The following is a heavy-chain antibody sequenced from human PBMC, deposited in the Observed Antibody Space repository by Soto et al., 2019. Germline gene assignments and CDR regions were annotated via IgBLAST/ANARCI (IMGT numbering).Heavy chain of an antibody. CDR2: IYYSGST. CDR3: ACGEYNWNYYGKDG. CDR1: GGSISSYY. J-gene: IGHJ6*02. D-gene: IGHD1-20*01. V-gene: IGHV4-59*01. Sequence: SETLSLTCTVSGGSISSYYWSWIRQPPGKGLEWIGYIYYSGSTNYNPSLKSRVTISVDTSKNQFSLKLSSVTAADTAVYYCACGEYNWNYYGKDGWGQGTTVTVAS.